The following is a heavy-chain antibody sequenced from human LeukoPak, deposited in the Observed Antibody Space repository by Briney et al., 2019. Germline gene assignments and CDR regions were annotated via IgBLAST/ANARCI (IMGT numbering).Heavy chain of an antibody. CDR3: ARVEMATISSALVY. Sequence: SETLSLTCTVSGGSISSSSYYWGWIRQPPGKGLEWIGSIYYSGSTYYNPSLKSRVTISVDTSKNQFSLKLSSVTAADTAVYYCARVEMATISSALVYWGQGTLVTVSS. CDR1: GGSISSSSYY. V-gene: IGHV4-39*07. D-gene: IGHD5-24*01. CDR2: IYYSGST. J-gene: IGHJ4*02.